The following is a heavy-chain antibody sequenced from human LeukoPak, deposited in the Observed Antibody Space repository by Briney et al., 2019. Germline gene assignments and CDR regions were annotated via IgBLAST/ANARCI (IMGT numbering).Heavy chain of an antibody. CDR3: ARGGQLSEYYYDSSGYYYDSSVGY. V-gene: IGHV1-2*06. CDR2: INPNSGGT. CDR1: GYTFTGYY. Sequence: ASVKVSCKASGYTFTGYYMHWVRQAPGQGLEWMGRINPNSGGTNYAQKFQGRVTMTRDMSISTAYMELSRLRSDDTAVYYCARGGQLSEYYYDSSGYYYDSSVGYWGQGTLVTVSS. J-gene: IGHJ4*02. D-gene: IGHD3-22*01.